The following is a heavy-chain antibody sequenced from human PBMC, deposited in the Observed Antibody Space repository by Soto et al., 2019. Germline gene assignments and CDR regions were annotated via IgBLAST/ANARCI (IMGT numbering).Heavy chain of an antibody. CDR1: GFTFSSYW. CDR2: IKQDGSEK. D-gene: IGHD4-17*01. CDR3: AKIRLLTTVDY. Sequence: GGSLRLSCAASGFTFSSYWMSWFRQAPGKGLEWVANIKQDGSEKYSVDSVKGRFTISRDNAKNSLYLQMNSLGAEDTAIYYCAKIRLLTTVDYWGQGTLVTVSS. V-gene: IGHV3-7*03. J-gene: IGHJ4*02.